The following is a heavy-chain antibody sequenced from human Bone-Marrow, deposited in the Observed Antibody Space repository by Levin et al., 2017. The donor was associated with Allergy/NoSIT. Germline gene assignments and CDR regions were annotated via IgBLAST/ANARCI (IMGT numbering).Heavy chain of an antibody. V-gene: IGHV5-51*01. J-gene: IGHJ3*02. Sequence: KVSCKGSGYSFTSYWIGWVRQMPGKGLEWMGIIYPGDSDTRYSPSFQGQVTISADKSISTAYLQWSSLKASDTAMYYCARTYYDFWSGYSSAAFDSWGQGTMVTVSS. CDR3: ARTYYDFWSGYSSAAFDS. CDR2: IYPGDSDT. CDR1: GYSFTSYW. D-gene: IGHD3-3*01.